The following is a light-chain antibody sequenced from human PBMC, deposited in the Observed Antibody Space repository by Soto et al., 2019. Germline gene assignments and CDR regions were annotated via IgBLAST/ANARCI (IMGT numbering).Light chain of an antibody. CDR1: QSISIN. J-gene: IGKJ2*01. V-gene: IGKV3-15*01. Sequence: EIVMTQSPATLSVSPGQRATLSCRASQSISINLAWYQQKPGQAPRLLIYEASTRATGIPARYSGSGSGTEFTPTTISLQSEDSAFYYCQHHDCQPITFGKGTKLEIK. CDR3: QHHDCQPIT. CDR2: EAS.